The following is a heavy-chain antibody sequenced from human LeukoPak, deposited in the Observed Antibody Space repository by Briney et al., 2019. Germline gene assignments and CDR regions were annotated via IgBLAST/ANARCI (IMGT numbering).Heavy chain of an antibody. CDR3: ARGLRYSSSWMVDY. D-gene: IGHD6-13*01. J-gene: IGHJ4*02. V-gene: IGHV3-30-3*01. CDR2: ISYDGSNK. Sequence: GRSLRLSCAASGFTFSSYAMHWVRQAPGKGLEWVAVISYDGSNKYYADSVKGRFTISRDNSKNTLYLQMNSLRAEDTAVYYCARGLRYSSSWMVDYWGQGTLVTVSS. CDR1: GFTFSSYA.